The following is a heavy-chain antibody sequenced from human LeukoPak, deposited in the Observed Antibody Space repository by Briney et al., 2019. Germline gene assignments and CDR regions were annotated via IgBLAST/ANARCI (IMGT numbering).Heavy chain of an antibody. V-gene: IGHV3-49*03. Sequence: GGSLRLSCTAFGFTFGENALIWFRQAPGKGLEWVSFIRSKPHGGTAEYAASAKGRFTISRDDSKSIAYLQMDSLETEDTAVYYCSRVERSSVDNYYYYMAVWGKGTTVTVSS. D-gene: IGHD2-2*01. CDR3: SRVERSSVDNYYYYMAV. J-gene: IGHJ6*03. CDR1: GFTFGENA. CDR2: IRSKPHGGTA.